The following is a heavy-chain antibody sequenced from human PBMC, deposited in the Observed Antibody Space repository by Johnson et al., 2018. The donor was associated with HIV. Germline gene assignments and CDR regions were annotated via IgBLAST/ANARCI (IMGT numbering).Heavy chain of an antibody. Sequence: VQLVESGGGVVRPGGSLRLSCAASGFTFSGSDMHWVRQAPGKGLEWVANIKQDGSEKYYVDSVKGRFTISRDNAKNSLYLQMNSLRAEDTAVYYCARAIAAAGTVGVDAFDIWGQGTMVTVSS. CDR1: GFTFSGSD. CDR3: ARAIAAAGTVGVDAFDI. J-gene: IGHJ3*02. D-gene: IGHD6-13*01. V-gene: IGHV3-7*01. CDR2: IKQDGSEK.